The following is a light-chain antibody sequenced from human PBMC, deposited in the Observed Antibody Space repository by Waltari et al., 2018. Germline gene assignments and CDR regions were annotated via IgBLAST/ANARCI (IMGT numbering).Light chain of an antibody. CDR3: GTWDSSLSAGGV. CDR1: SSNIGNNY. J-gene: IGLJ1*01. CDR2: ENN. V-gene: IGLV1-51*01. Sequence: QSVLTQPPSVSAAPGQKVTISCSGSSSNIGNNYVSWYQQVPGTGPKLLIHENNKRPSGIPDRFSGSKGGTSATLGITGLQTGDEADYYCGTWDSSLSAGGVFGTGTKVTVL.